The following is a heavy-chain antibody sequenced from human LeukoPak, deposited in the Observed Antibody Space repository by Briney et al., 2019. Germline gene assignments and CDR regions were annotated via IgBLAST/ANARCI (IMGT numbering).Heavy chain of an antibody. J-gene: IGHJ4*02. CDR3: ARESLYGDYSYFDY. D-gene: IGHD4-17*01. Sequence: PSETLSLTCTVSGGSISSYYWGWIRQPPGKGLEWIGYIYYSGSTNYNPSLKSRVTISVDTSKNQFSLKLSSVTAADTAVYYCARESLYGDYSYFDYWGQGTLVTVSS. CDR2: IYYSGST. V-gene: IGHV4-59*01. CDR1: GGSISSYY.